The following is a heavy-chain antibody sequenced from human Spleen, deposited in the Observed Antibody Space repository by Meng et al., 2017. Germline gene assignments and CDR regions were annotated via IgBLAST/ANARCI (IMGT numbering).Heavy chain of an antibody. D-gene: IGHD4-11*01. CDR3: ARGPTTMAHDFDY. J-gene: IGHJ4*02. V-gene: IGHV4-34*01. Sequence: QVQLQQAGAGLLKPSETLSLTCVVSGGPFSDYYWSWIRQPPGKGLEWIGEINHSGSTNYNPSLESRATISVDTSQNNLSLKLSSVTAADSAVYYCARGPTTMAHDFDYWGQGTLVTVSS. CDR2: INHSGST. CDR1: GGPFSDYY.